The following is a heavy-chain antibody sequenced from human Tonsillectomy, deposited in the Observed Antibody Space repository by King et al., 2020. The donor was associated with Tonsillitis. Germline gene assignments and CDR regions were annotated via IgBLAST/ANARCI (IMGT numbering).Heavy chain of an antibody. Sequence: VQLVESGGGLVQPGGSLRLSCAASGFTFSSYAMSWVRQAPGKGLERVSAISGSGGCTYYADSVKGRFTISRDNSKNTVYLHMNSLRVEDTAVYYCAKDTTYSSFYDYWGQGTLVTVSS. V-gene: IGHV3-23*04. J-gene: IGHJ4*02. D-gene: IGHD6-6*01. CDR2: ISGSGGCT. CDR3: AKDTTYSSFYDY. CDR1: GFTFSSYA.